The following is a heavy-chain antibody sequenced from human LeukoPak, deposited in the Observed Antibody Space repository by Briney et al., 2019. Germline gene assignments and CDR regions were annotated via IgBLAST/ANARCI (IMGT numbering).Heavy chain of an antibody. CDR3: ARGLRYFDWLLSPFDY. J-gene: IGHJ4*02. CDR1: GGSISSYY. CDR2: IYTSGST. V-gene: IGHV4-4*07. D-gene: IGHD3-9*01. Sequence: PSETLSLTCTVSGGSISSYYWSWIRQPAGKGLEWIGRIYTSGSTNYNPSLKSRVTMSVDTSKNQFPLKLSSVTAADTAVYYCARGLRYFDWLLSPFDYWGQGALVTVSS.